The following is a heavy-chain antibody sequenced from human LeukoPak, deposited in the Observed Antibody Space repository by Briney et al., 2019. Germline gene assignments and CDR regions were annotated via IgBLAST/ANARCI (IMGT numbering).Heavy chain of an antibody. D-gene: IGHD5-18*01. V-gene: IGHV4-59*12. CDR2: IYYSGST. J-gene: IGHJ4*02. CDR1: GGSISSYY. Sequence: PSETLSLTCTVSGGSISSYYWSWIRQPPGKGLEWIGYIYYSGSTNYNPSLKSRVTISVDTSKNQFSLKLSSVTAADTAVYYCARGDTAMAHFDYWGQGTLVTVSS. CDR3: ARGDTAMAHFDY.